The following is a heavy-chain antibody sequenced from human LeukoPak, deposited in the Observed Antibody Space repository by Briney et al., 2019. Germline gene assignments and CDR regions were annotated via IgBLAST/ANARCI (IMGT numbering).Heavy chain of an antibody. CDR3: ARGLGVRYYYGMDV. CDR1: GFSFSSYA. J-gene: IGHJ6*02. V-gene: IGHV3-74*01. D-gene: IGHD3-16*01. Sequence: GGSLRLSCAASGFSFSSYAIHWVRHAPGKGLVWVSRINSDGSSTSYADSVKGRFTISRDNAKNSLYLQMNSLSAEDTAVYYRARGLGVRYYYGMDVWGQGTTVTVSS. CDR2: INSDGSST.